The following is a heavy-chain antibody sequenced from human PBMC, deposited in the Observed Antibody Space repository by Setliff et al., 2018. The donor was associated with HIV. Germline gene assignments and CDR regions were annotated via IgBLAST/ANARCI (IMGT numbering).Heavy chain of an antibody. CDR2: INPNSGGT. J-gene: IGHJ5*02. D-gene: IGHD3-10*01. V-gene: IGHV1-2*06. CDR1: GYTFTDYY. CDR3: AREAAYYYGSGSYNWFDP. Sequence: ASVKVSCKASGYTFTDYYMHWVRQAPGQGLEWMGRINPNSGGTNYAQKFQGRVTMTRDTSISTAYMELSRLRSDDTAVYYCAREAAYYYGSGSYNWFDPWGQGTLVTVSS.